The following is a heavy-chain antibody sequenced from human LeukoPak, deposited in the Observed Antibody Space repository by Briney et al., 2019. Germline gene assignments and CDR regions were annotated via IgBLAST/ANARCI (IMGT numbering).Heavy chain of an antibody. CDR2: IIPIFGTA. CDR3: ARDPVVPAAIPI. D-gene: IGHD2-2*02. Sequence: ASVRVSCKASGYTFTVYYMHWVRQAPGQGLEWMGGIIPIFGTANYAQKFQGRVTITADESTSTAYMELSSLRSEDTAVYYCARDPVVPAAIPIWGQGTMVTVPS. CDR1: GYTFTVYY. J-gene: IGHJ3*02. V-gene: IGHV1-69*13.